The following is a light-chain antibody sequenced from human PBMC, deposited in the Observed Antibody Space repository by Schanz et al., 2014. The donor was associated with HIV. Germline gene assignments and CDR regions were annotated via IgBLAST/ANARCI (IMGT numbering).Light chain of an antibody. CDR2: QAS. Sequence: DIQMTQSPSTLSASVGDGVTITCRASQYISRWLAWYQQKPGQAPHLLIYQASTLQTGVSSRFSGSGSGTEFTLTISGLLPDDFATYYCQQYAVSSWTFGLGTRV. V-gene: IGKV1-5*03. CDR3: QQYAVSSWT. CDR1: QYISRW. J-gene: IGKJ1*01.